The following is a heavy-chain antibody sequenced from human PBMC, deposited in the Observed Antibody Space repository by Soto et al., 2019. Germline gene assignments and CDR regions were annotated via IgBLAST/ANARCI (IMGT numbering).Heavy chain of an antibody. V-gene: IGHV3-33*01. D-gene: IGHD1-1*01. CDR3: ARGSLERRRDVDY. CDR1: GFTFSSYG. Sequence: PGGSLRLSCAASGFTFSSYGMHWVRQAPGKGLEWVAVIWYDGSNKYYADSVKGRFTISRDNSKNTLYLQMNSLRAEDTAVYYCARGSLERRRDVDYWGQGTLVTVSS. J-gene: IGHJ4*02. CDR2: IWYDGSNK.